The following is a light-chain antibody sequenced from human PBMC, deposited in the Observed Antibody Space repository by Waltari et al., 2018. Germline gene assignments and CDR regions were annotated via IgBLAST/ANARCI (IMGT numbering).Light chain of an antibody. CDR1: SANIGAGYD. V-gene: IGLV1-40*01. CDR2: GNS. J-gene: IGLJ3*02. Sequence: QSVLTQPPSVSGAPGQRVTISCTGSSANIGAGYDGPWYQQLPGTAPNLLIYGNSNRPSGVPDRFSGSKSGTSASLAITGLQAEDEADYYCQSYDSSLSGSMFGGGTKLTVL. CDR3: QSYDSSLSGSM.